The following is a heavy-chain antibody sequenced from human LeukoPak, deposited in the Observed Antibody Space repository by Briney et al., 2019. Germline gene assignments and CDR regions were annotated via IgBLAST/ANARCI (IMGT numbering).Heavy chain of an antibody. Sequence: ASVKVSCKASGYTFTSYDINWVRQATGQGLEWMGWMNPNSGNTGYAQKFQGRVTMTRNTSISTAYMELSSLRSEDTAVYYCARLRYFDWLSKHYYYYMDVWGKGTTVTVSS. J-gene: IGHJ6*03. D-gene: IGHD3-9*01. CDR2: MNPNSGNT. CDR3: ARLRYFDWLSKHYYYYMDV. CDR1: GYTFTSYD. V-gene: IGHV1-8*01.